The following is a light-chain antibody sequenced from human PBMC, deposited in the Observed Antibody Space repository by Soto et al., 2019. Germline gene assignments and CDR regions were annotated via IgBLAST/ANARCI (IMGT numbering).Light chain of an antibody. Sequence: EVVLTQSPGTLSLSPGERATLSCWASQSVSRSYLAWYQQKPGQAPRLLIYIASSRATGIPDRFSGSRSGTDFTLTISRLEPEDFAMYYCQQYGSSPYTFGQGTKLEIK. CDR2: IAS. V-gene: IGKV3-20*01. CDR3: QQYGSSPYT. J-gene: IGKJ2*01. CDR1: QSVSRSY.